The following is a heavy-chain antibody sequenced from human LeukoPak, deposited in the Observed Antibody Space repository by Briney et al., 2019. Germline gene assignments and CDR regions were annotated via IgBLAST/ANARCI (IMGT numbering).Heavy chain of an antibody. J-gene: IGHJ4*02. CDR2: LYSGGST. V-gene: IGHV3-66*01. CDR3: ARDEN. Sequence: GGSLRLSCAASEFNVRSNYMSWVRQAPGKGLEWVSVLYSGGSTYYADSVKGRFTISSDNSKNTLYLQMNSLRAEDTAVYYCARDENWGQGTLVTVSS. CDR1: EFNVRSNY.